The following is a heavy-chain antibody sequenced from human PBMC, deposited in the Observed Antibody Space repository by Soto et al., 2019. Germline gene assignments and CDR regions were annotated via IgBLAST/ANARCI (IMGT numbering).Heavy chain of an antibody. CDR1: GGSFSGYY. J-gene: IGHJ6*02. D-gene: IGHD3-3*01. Sequence: QVQLQQWGAGLLKPSETLSLTCAVYGGSFSGYYWSWIRQPPGKGLEWIGEINHSGSTNYNPSLKSRVTISVDTSKSQFSLKLSSVTAADTAVYYCARGDDFWSGYNAPGYYGMDVWGQLTTVTVSS. V-gene: IGHV4-34*01. CDR2: INHSGST. CDR3: ARGDDFWSGYNAPGYYGMDV.